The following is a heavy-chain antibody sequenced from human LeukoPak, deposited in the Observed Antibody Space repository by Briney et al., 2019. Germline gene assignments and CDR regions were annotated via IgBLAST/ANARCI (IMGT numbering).Heavy chain of an antibody. V-gene: IGHV4-59*01. CDR3: ARGGYYGSGNDFRFDP. CDR1: GGSISSYY. D-gene: IGHD3-10*01. CDR2: IYYSGST. Sequence: SSETLSLTCTVSGGSISSYYWSWIRQPPGKGLEWIGYIYYSGSTNYKPSLKSRVTISVDTSKNQFSLKLNSVTAADTAVYYCARGGYYGSGNDFRFDPWGQGTLVTVSS. J-gene: IGHJ5*02.